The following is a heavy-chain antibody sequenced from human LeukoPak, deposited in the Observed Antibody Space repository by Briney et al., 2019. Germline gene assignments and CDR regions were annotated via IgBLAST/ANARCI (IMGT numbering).Heavy chain of an antibody. J-gene: IGHJ4*02. D-gene: IGHD2/OR15-2a*01. CDR3: ARDSPEYGYYFDY. CDR1: GYTFTGYY. Sequence: ASVKVSCKASGYTFTGYYMHWVRQAPGQGLEWMGWINPSSGGTNYAQKFQGRVTMTRDTSISTAYMELSRLRSDDTAVYYCARDSPEYGYYFDYWGQGTLVTVSS. V-gene: IGHV1-2*02. CDR2: INPSSGGT.